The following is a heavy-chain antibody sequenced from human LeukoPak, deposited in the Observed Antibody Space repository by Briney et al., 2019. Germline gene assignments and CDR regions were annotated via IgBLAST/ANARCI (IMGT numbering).Heavy chain of an antibody. CDR3: ARAGQPDAFDI. J-gene: IGHJ3*02. D-gene: IGHD1-1*01. Sequence: ASVKVFCKASGYTFTGYYMHWVRQAPGQGLEWMGWINPNSGSTNYAQKFQGRVTMTRDTSISTAYMELSRLRSDDTAVYYCARAGQPDAFDIWGQGTMVTVSS. CDR1: GYTFTGYY. CDR2: INPNSGST. V-gene: IGHV1-2*02.